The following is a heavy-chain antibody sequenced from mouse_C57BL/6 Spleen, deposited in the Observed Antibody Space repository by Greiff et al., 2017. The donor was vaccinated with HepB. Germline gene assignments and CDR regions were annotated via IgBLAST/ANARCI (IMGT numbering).Heavy chain of an antibody. CDR2: ISYDGSN. Sequence: EVKLQESGPGLVKPSQSLSLTCSVTGYSITSGYYWNWIRQFPGNKLEWMGYISYDGSNNYNPSLKNRISITRDTSKNQFFLKLNSVTTEDTATYYCASGAYYYGSKAMDYWGQGTSVTVSS. V-gene: IGHV3-6*01. CDR3: ASGAYYYGSKAMDY. J-gene: IGHJ4*01. D-gene: IGHD1-1*01. CDR1: GYSITSGYY.